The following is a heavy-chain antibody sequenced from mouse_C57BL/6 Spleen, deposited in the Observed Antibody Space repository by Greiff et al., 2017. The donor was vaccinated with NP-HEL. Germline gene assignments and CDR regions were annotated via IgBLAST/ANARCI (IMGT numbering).Heavy chain of an antibody. D-gene: IGHD1-1*01. J-gene: IGHJ4*01. CDR1: GYTFTSYW. Sequence: VHVKQSGTVLARPGASVKMSCKPSGYTFTSYWMHWVKQRPGQGLEWIGAIYPGNSDTSYNQKFKGKAKLTAVTSASTAYMELSILTNEDSAVYYCTRSSYRAMDYWGQGTSVTVSS. CDR2: IYPGNSDT. CDR3: TRSSYRAMDY. V-gene: IGHV1-5*01.